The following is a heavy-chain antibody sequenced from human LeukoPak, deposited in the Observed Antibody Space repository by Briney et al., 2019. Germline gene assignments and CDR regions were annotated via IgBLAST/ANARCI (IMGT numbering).Heavy chain of an antibody. CDR2: ISGSGGST. V-gene: IGHV3-23*01. CDR3: AARPTSEAVAPSDF. D-gene: IGHD6-19*01. J-gene: IGHJ4*02. Sequence: PGGSLRLSCAASGFTFSSYGMHWVRQAPGKGLEWVSGISGSGGSTYYADSVKGRFTISRDNSKSTLYLQMKSLRAEDTATYYCAARPTSEAVAPSDFWGQGTLVTVSP. CDR1: GFTFSSYG.